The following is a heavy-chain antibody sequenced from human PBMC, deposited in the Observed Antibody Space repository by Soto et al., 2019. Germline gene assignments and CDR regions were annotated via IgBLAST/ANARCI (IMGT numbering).Heavy chain of an antibody. V-gene: IGHV4-30-2*01. D-gene: IGHD3-10*01. CDR1: GGSISSYS. CDR3: ARVGGSGYFDS. Sequence: SETLSLTCTVSGGSISSYSWSWIRQPPGRGLKWIGYIYHSGSTYYNPSLRSRVTISIDKSKNQFSLRLNSVTAADTAVYYCARVGGSGYFDSWGQGSLVTVSS. CDR2: IYHSGST. J-gene: IGHJ4*02.